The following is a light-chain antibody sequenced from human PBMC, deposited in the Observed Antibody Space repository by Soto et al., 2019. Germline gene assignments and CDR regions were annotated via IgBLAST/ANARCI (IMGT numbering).Light chain of an antibody. CDR3: PQTFSFPLT. J-gene: IGKJ1*01. CDR1: QSITNY. CDR2: ISS. Sequence: DIQMAQSPSSLSASVGDRVTITCRASQSITNYLNWYQQKPGRAPKLLIYISSSLQSGVPSRFSGSGSWTSFTPTIHSLQTEDFGTYYSPQTFSFPLTFGQGTRVDIK. V-gene: IGKV1-39*01.